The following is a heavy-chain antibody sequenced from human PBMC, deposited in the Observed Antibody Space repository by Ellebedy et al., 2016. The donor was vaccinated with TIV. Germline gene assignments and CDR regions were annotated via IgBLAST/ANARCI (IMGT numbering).Heavy chain of an antibody. CDR2: ISGSGGST. J-gene: IGHJ4*02. D-gene: IGHD6-19*01. V-gene: IGHV3-23*01. Sequence: GGSLRLSCAASGFTFSRNYMSWVRQAPGKGLEWVSAISGSGGSTYYADSVKGRFTISRDNSKNTLYLQMNSLRAEDPAVYYCAKGEYSSGWYGARGWGQGTLVTVSS. CDR3: AKGEYSSGWYGARG. CDR1: GFTFSRNY.